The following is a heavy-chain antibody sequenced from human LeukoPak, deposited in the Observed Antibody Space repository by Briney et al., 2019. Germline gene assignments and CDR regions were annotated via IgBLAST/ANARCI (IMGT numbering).Heavy chain of an antibody. V-gene: IGHV3-48*04. CDR3: AKDRDTVDKSSTFDY. Sequence: SGGSLRLSCAGSGFIFSSDSMNWVRQAPGKGLEWISYISSGGTALYYADSVKGRFTISRDNAKNSLYLQMNSLRAEDTAVYYCAKDRDTVDKSSTFDYWGQGTLVTVSS. CDR2: ISSGGTAL. J-gene: IGHJ4*02. D-gene: IGHD4-23*01. CDR1: GFIFSSDS.